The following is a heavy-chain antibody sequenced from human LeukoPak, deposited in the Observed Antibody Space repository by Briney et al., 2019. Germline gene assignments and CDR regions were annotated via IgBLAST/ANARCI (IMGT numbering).Heavy chain of an antibody. CDR1: GFTFSSYA. J-gene: IGHJ4*02. D-gene: IGHD3-22*01. Sequence: GGSLRLSCAASGFTFSSYAMHWVRQAPGKGLEYVSAISSNGGSTYYANSVKGRFTISRDNSKNTLYLQMGSLRAEDMAVYYCARVPQDSSGPFDYWGQGTLVTVSS. V-gene: IGHV3-64*01. CDR2: ISSNGGST. CDR3: ARVPQDSSGPFDY.